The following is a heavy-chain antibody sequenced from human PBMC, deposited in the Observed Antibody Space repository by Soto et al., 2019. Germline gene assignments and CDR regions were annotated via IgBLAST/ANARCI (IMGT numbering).Heavy chain of an antibody. J-gene: IGHJ5*02. CDR3: ARDLRSGYDFWAFDP. V-gene: IGHV3-21*01. Sequence: PGGSLRLSCAASGFTFSSYSMNWVRQAPGKGLEWVSSISSSSSYIYYADSVKGRFTISRDNAKNSLYLQMNSLRAEDTAVYYCARDLRSGYDFWAFDPWGQGTLVTGLL. D-gene: IGHD5-12*01. CDR1: GFTFSSYS. CDR2: ISSSSSYI.